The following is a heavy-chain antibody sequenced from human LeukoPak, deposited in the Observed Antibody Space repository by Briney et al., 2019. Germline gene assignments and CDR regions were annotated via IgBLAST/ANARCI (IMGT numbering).Heavy chain of an antibody. V-gene: IGHV1-2*02. D-gene: IGHD3-9*01. Sequence: GASVKVSCKASGYTFTGNYLKWVRKAPGQGLEWMGWINSDSGFTKYAQKFQGRVTMTRDTSITTVYMDLTRLTSDDTAVYYCARNFDMKAFDPSGPGTLVTVSS. CDR2: INSDSGFT. CDR1: GYTFTGNY. J-gene: IGHJ5*02. CDR3: ARNFDMKAFDP.